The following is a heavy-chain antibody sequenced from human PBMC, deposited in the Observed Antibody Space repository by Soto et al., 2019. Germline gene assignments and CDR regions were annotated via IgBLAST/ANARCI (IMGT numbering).Heavy chain of an antibody. V-gene: IGHV4-59*01. CDR3: ASQDHSRSSSGWFDP. D-gene: IGHD6-6*01. Sequence: QVQLQESGPGLVKPSETLSLTCTISGDSISSSYWNWIRQPPGKGLEWIGYMYYSGSTNYNPSLKSRVTISVDTSSNQFSLKLTSVTAADTAVYYCASQDHSRSSSGWFDPWGQGTLVTVSS. CDR2: MYYSGST. CDR1: GDSISSSY. J-gene: IGHJ5*02.